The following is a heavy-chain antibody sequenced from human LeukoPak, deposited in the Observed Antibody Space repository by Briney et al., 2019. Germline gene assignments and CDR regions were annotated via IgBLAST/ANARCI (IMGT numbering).Heavy chain of an antibody. D-gene: IGHD1-26*01. CDR3: ARVRSYSGSYSAYYYGMDV. V-gene: IGHV1-2*06. CDR1: GYTFTGYY. J-gene: IGHJ6*02. CDR2: INPNSGGT. Sequence: VSVKVSCKASGYTFTGYYMHWVRQAPGQGLEWMGRINPNSGGTNYAQKFQGRVTMTRDTSISTAYMELSRLRSDDTAVYYCARVRSYSGSYSAYYYGMDVWGQGTTVTVSS.